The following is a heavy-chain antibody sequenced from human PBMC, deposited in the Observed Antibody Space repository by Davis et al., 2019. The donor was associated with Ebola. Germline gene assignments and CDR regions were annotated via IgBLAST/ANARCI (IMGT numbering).Heavy chain of an antibody. CDR1: GYSFTDDG. D-gene: IGHD6-6*01. V-gene: IGHV1-8*01. Sequence: ASVKVSCKASGYSFTDDGISWVRQAPGQGLEWMGWMNPNSGNTGYAQKFQGRVTMTRNTSISTAYMELSSLRSEDTAVYYCARPDLYSSSSDYYYYYGMDVWGQGTTVTVSS. CDR2: MNPNSGNT. CDR3: ARPDLYSSSSDYYYYYGMDV. J-gene: IGHJ6*02.